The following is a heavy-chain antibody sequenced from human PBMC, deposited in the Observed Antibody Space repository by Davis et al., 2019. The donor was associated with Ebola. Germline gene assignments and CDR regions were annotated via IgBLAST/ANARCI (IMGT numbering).Heavy chain of an antibody. CDR3: ARVMRGYYYYGMDV. D-gene: IGHD3-16*01. CDR1: GGSISSYY. J-gene: IGHJ6*02. V-gene: IGHV4-59*01. CDR2: IYYSGST. Sequence: SETLSLTCTVSGGSISSYYWSWIRQPPGKGLEWIGYIYYSGSTNYNPSLKGRVTISVDTSKNQFSLKLSSVTAADTAVHYCARVMRGYYYYGMDVWGQGTTVTVSS.